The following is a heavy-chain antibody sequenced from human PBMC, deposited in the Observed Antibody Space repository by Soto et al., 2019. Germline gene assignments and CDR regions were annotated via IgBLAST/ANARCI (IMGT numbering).Heavy chain of an antibody. CDR3: ASMGGGTIFGVVTPMVFDP. J-gene: IGHJ5*02. CDR1: GYTFTSYG. Sequence: QVQLVQSGAEVKKPGASVKVSCKASGYTFTSYGISWVRQAPGQGLEWMGWISAYNGNTNYAQKLQGRVTMTTDTSTRTAYMELRSLRSDDTAVYYCASMGGGTIFGVVTPMVFDPWGQGTLVTVSS. CDR2: ISAYNGNT. V-gene: IGHV1-18*01. D-gene: IGHD3-3*01.